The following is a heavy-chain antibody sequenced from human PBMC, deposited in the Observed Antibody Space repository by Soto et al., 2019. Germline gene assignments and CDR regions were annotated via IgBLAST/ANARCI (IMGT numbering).Heavy chain of an antibody. CDR3: ARDQDFDSSGYPLDAFDI. V-gene: IGHV6-1*01. D-gene: IGHD3-22*01. Sequence: PSQTLSLTCAISGDSVSSNSAAWNWIRQSPSRGLEWLGRTYYRSKWSDDYAPSVKGRITINPDTSKNQFSLHLNSVTPEDTAVDYCARDQDFDSSGYPLDAFDIWGQGTMVTVSS. CDR1: GDSVSSNSAA. J-gene: IGHJ3*02. CDR2: TYYRSKWSD.